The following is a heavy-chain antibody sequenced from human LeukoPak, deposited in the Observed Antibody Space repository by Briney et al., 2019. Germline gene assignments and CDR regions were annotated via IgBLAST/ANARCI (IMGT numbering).Heavy chain of an antibody. CDR3: ARASYYYDSSGYYYYYYYYMDV. J-gene: IGHJ6*03. Sequence: GASVKVSCKASGYTFTSYGISWVRQAPGQGLEWMGWISAYNGNTNYAQKLQGRVTMTTDTSTSTAYMELRSLRSDDTAVYYCARASYYYDSSGYYYYYYYYMDVWGKGTTVTVSS. D-gene: IGHD3-22*01. CDR2: ISAYNGNT. CDR1: GYTFTSYG. V-gene: IGHV1-18*01.